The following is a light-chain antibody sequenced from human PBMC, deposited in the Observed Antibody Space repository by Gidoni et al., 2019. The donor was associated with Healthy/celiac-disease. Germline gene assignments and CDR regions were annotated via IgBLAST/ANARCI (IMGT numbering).Light chain of an antibody. V-gene: IGLV2-23*01. CDR1: SSDVGSYNL. Sequence: QSALTQPASVSGSPGQSITISCTGTSSDVGSYNLVSWYQQHPGKAPKLMIYEGSKRPSGVSNRFSGSKSGHPASLTISGLQAEDEADYYFCSYAGSSTPVVFGGGTQLTVL. CDR3: CSYAGSSTPVV. CDR2: EGS. J-gene: IGLJ2*01.